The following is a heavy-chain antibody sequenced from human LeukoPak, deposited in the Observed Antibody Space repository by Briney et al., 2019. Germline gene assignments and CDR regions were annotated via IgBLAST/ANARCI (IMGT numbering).Heavy chain of an antibody. D-gene: IGHD5-18*01. CDR3: AKDPRDHSYGWSWRYFDY. V-gene: IGHV3-21*04. CDR1: GFTFSTFS. CDR2: ISSGSTYT. Sequence: GGSLRLSCAVSGFTFSTFSMNWVRQAPGKGLEWVSSISSGSTYTYYADSVKGRFTISRDNSKNTLYLQMNNLRAEDTAVYYCAKDPRDHSYGWSWRYFDYWGQGTLVTVSS. J-gene: IGHJ4*02.